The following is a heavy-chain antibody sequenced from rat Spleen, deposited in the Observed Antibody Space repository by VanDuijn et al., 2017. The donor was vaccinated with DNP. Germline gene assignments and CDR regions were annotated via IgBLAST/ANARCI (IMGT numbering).Heavy chain of an antibody. Sequence: EVQLVESGGGLVQPGNSLKLSCAASGFTFSDYAMAWVRQSPKKGLEWVATIIYDGSSTYYRDSVRGRVTISRDYARSTLYLQMDSLRSEDTATYYCATSSYFGYDYGFAYWGQGTLVTVSS. D-gene: IGHD1-7*01. V-gene: IGHV5S10*01. CDR1: GFTFSDYA. CDR2: IIYDGSST. CDR3: ATSSYFGYDYGFAY. J-gene: IGHJ3*01.